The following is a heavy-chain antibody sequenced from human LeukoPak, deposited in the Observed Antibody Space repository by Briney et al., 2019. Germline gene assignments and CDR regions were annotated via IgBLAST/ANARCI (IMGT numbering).Heavy chain of an antibody. CDR2: IYLSGLSTSGRT. CDR3: TRGYFDSSGHTSYAP. V-gene: IGHV4-4*07. Sequence: PSETLSLTCTVAGGFLNNYHWTWLRQPAGKGLELIGRIYLSGLSTSGRTNYNPSLSSRVTMSLDTSKKQFFLNLTSVTAAATAVYYCTRGYFDSSGHTSYAPWGQGTLVTVSS. J-gene: IGHJ5*02. D-gene: IGHD3-22*01. CDR1: GGFLNNYH.